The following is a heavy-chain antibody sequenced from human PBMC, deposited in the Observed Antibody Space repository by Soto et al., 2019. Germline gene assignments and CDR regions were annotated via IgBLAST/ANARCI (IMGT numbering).Heavy chain of an antibody. Sequence: PGGSLRLSCAASGFTFSSYAMHWVRQAPGKGLEWVSVINSDGSSKNYADSVKGRFTISRDNAKNTLYLQMNSLRAEDTAVYYCARDRNDYGDYYFDYWGQGTLVTVSS. CDR2: INSDGSSK. CDR1: GFTFSSYA. J-gene: IGHJ4*02. D-gene: IGHD4-17*01. CDR3: ARDRNDYGDYYFDY. V-gene: IGHV3-74*01.